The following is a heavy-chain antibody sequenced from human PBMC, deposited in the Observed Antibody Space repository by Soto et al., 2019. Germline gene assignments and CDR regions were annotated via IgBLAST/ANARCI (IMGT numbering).Heavy chain of an antibody. Sequence: QVQLVQSGAEVKKPGASVKVSCKASGYTFTGYYMHWVRQAPGQGLEWMGWINPNSGGTNYAQKFQGWVTMTRDTSISTAYMELSRRRSDDTAVYYCARERRNYYGSGSYYRYNWFDPWGQGTLVTVSS. D-gene: IGHD3-10*01. V-gene: IGHV1-2*04. CDR1: GYTFTGYY. CDR2: INPNSGGT. J-gene: IGHJ5*02. CDR3: ARERRNYYGSGSYYRYNWFDP.